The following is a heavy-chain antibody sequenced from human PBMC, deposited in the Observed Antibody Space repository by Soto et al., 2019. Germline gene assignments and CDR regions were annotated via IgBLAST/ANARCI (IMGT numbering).Heavy chain of an antibody. V-gene: IGHV3-7*01. CDR3: ARGEGPLYYYGSGDNFDPLLDY. CDR1: GFTFSSYW. CDR2: IKQDGSEK. J-gene: IGHJ4*02. D-gene: IGHD3-10*01. Sequence: EVQLVESGGGLVQPGGSLRLSCAASGFTFSSYWMSWVRQAPGKGLEWVANIKQDGSEKYYVDSVKGRFTISRDNAKNSLYLQMNSLRAEDTAVYYCARGEGPLYYYGSGDNFDPLLDYWGQGTLVTVSS.